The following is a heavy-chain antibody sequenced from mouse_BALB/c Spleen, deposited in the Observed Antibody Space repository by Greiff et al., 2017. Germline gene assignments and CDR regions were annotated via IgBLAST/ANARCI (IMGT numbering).Heavy chain of an antibody. CDR3: AGYRTWFAY. CDR2: ISYSGST. CDR1: GYSITSDYA. J-gene: IGHJ3*01. Sequence: VQLKQSGPGLVKPSQSLSLTCTVTGYSITSDYAWNWIRQFPGNKLEWMGYISYSGSTSYNPSLKSRISITRDTSKNQFFLQLNSVTTEDTATYYCAGYRTWFAYWGQGTLVTVSA. D-gene: IGHD2-14*01. V-gene: IGHV3-2*02.